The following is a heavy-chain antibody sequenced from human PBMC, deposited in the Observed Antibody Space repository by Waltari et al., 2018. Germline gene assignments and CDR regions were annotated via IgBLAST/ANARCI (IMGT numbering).Heavy chain of an antibody. J-gene: IGHJ4*02. CDR1: GFSFCNYS. D-gene: IGHD2-15*01. Sequence: EVQLVESVGVLVQHGGSLRLSCAASGFSFCNYSMSWIRQTPGRGLELVANIKQNGREKDYVDSVKGRFTISRDNAKNSLYLQMNSLRAEDTAVNYCTREGIGGFDYWGQGTLVTVSS. V-gene: IGHV3-7*01. CDR2: IKQNGREK. CDR3: TREGIGGFDY.